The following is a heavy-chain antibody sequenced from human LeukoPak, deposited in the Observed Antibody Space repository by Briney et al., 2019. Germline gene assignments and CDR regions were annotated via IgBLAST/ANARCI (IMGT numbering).Heavy chain of an antibody. Sequence: GASVKVSCKASGYTFTGYYMHWVRQAPGQGLEWMGWINPNSGGTNYAQKFQGWVTMTRDTSISTAYMELSRLRSDDTAVYYCARSGGPNDLYLNWFDPWGQGTLVTVSS. CDR3: ARSGGPNDLYLNWFDP. J-gene: IGHJ5*02. V-gene: IGHV1-2*04. D-gene: IGHD2-8*01. CDR2: INPNSGGT. CDR1: GYTFTGYY.